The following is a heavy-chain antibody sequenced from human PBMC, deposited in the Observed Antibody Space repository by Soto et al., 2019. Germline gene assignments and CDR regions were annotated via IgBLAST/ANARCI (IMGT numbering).Heavy chain of an antibody. D-gene: IGHD3-10*01. Sequence: EVQLVESGGGLVKPGGSLIISCAASGFTFSSYTMNWFRQAPGKGLEGVSSISRSSTYIYYADSVKGRFTISRDNAKNSLYLQMNSLRADDTAVYYCARDLGFSVVRGVAGYFDYWGQGTLVTVSS. CDR3: ARDLGFSVVRGVAGYFDY. CDR2: ISRSSTYI. CDR1: GFTFSSYT. V-gene: IGHV3-21*01. J-gene: IGHJ4*02.